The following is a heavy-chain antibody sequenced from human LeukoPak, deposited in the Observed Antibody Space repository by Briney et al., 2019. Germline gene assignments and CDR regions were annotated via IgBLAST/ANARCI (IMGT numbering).Heavy chain of an antibody. CDR3: AKAMVIRVFDY. CDR2: LSGPGGTT. Sequence: GGSLRLSCAASGFTFSDYAMSWVRQAPGKGLEWVSGLSGPGGTTYYADSVKGRFTISRDNSKNTLYLQMNSLRAEDTAVYYCAKAMVIRVFDYWGQGTLVTVSS. D-gene: IGHD5-18*01. J-gene: IGHJ4*02. V-gene: IGHV3-23*01. CDR1: GFTFSDYA.